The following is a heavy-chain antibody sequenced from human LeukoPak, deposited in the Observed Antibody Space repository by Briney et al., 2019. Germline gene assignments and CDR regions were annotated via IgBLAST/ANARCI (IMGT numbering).Heavy chain of an antibody. J-gene: IGHJ5*02. V-gene: IGHV1-2*02. D-gene: IGHD6-13*01. CDR2: INPNSGST. Sequence: ASVKVSCKASGYTFTGYYMHWVRQAPGQGLEWMGWINPNSGSTNYAQTFQGRVTMTRDTSISTAYMELSRLRSDDTAVYYCARAAAGTYEDWFDPWGQGTLVTVSS. CDR1: GYTFTGYY. CDR3: ARAAAGTYEDWFDP.